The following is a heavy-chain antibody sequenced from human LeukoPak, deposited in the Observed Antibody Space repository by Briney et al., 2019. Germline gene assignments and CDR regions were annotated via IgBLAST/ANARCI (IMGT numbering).Heavy chain of an antibody. D-gene: IGHD4-17*01. J-gene: IGHJ3*01. CDR3: AKGIAAALRTAFDF. Sequence: SGGSLRLSCAASGFTFDGYAMHWVRQPPGKGLEWVSTITWNSGSTAYADSVRGRFSISRDNAKNSLYLQMNSLRTEDTALYYCAKGIAAALRTAFDFRGQGTMVTVSS. V-gene: IGHV3-9*01. CDR2: ITWNSGST. CDR1: GFTFDGYA.